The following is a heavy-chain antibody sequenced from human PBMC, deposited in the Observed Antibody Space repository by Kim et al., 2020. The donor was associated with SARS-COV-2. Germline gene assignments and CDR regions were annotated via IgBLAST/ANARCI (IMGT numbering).Heavy chain of an antibody. CDR3: ARRGCGTIVLGEFAS. D-gene: IGHD3-16*01. Sequence: SETLSLTCTVSGGSISSSTYYWGWIRQPPGKGLEWIGSLYYSGSTYYNPSLESLVTISVDTSKNQFSLTLSSVTAADTAVYYCARRGCGTIVLGEFASW. CDR2: LYYSGST. V-gene: IGHV4-39*01. J-gene: IGHJ5*01. CDR1: GGSISSSTYY.